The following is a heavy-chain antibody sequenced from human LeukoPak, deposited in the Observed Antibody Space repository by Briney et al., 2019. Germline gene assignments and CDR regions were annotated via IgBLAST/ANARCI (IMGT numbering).Heavy chain of an antibody. D-gene: IGHD3-22*01. CDR3: AKDSGLGSSGYYYYFDY. V-gene: IGHV3-9*01. CDR1: GFTFSSYW. Sequence: GGSLRLSCAASGFTFSSYWMHWVRQAPGKGLEWVSGISWNSGSIGYADSVKGRFTISRDNAKNSLYLQMNSLRAEDTALYYCAKDSGLGSSGYYYYFDYWGQGTLVTVSS. J-gene: IGHJ4*02. CDR2: ISWNSGSI.